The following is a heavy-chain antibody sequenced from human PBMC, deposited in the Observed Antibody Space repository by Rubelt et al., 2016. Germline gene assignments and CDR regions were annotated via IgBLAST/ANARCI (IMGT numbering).Heavy chain of an antibody. J-gene: IGHJ4*02. CDR2: IYSGGST. CDR3: ARVGRGYDSTSYYFDY. V-gene: IGHV3-53*01. D-gene: IGHD5-12*01. Sequence: SWVRQAPGKGLEWVSVIYSGGSTYYADSVKGRFTISRDNSKNTLYLQMNSLRAEDTAVYYCARVGRGYDSTSYYFDYWGQGTLVTVSS.